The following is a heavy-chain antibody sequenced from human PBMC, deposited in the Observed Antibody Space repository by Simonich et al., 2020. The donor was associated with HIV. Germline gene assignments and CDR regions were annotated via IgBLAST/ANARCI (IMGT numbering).Heavy chain of an antibody. J-gene: IGHJ4*02. Sequence: QVQLVQSGAEVRKPGASVKVSCKASGYTFTSYAMHWVRQAPGQRLEWMGWINAGNGNTKYSQNRQGRVTMTTDTSTSTAYMELRSLRSDDTAVYYCARGNPWFDYWGQGTLVTVSS. V-gene: IGHV1-3*01. D-gene: IGHD1-1*01. CDR2: INAGNGNT. CDR1: GYTFTSYA. CDR3: ARGNPWFDY.